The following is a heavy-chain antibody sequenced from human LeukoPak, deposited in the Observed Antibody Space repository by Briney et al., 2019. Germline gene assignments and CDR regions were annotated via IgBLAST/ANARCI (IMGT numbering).Heavy chain of an antibody. Sequence: PGGSLILSYAASDFTSISYWMHWVRQAPGKGLVWVSRINSDGSSTSYADSVKGRFTISRDNAKNTLYLQMNSLRAEDTAVYYCARGRGWVAVAGNWFDPWGQGTLVTVSS. CDR1: DFTSISYW. D-gene: IGHD6-19*01. CDR2: INSDGSST. J-gene: IGHJ5*02. CDR3: ARGRGWVAVAGNWFDP. V-gene: IGHV3-74*01.